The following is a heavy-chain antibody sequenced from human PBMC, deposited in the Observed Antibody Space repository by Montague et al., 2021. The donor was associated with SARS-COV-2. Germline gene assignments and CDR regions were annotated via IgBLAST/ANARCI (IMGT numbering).Heavy chain of an antibody. Sequence: SLRLSCAASGFTVSSNHMSWVRQAPGKGLEWVSAIYSLGTTYYSASVKGRFTISRDNAKNTLYLQMHSLLAEDTADYYCASAQSFSNWFDPWGQGTLVTVSS. CDR1: GFTVSSNH. D-gene: IGHD3-3*01. V-gene: IGHV3-66*01. CDR3: ASAQSFSNWFDP. CDR2: IYSLGTT. J-gene: IGHJ5*02.